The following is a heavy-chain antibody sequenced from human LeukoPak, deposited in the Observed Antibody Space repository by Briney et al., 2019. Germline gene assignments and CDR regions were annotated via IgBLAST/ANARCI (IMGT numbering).Heavy chain of an antibody. Sequence: PGGSLRLSCAASGFTFSSYGMHWVRQAPGKGLEWVAVISYDGSNKYYADSVKGRFTISRDNSKNTLYLQMNSLRAEDTAVYYCAKELGRYFGSGLDYWGQGTLVTVSS. CDR3: AKELGRYFGSGLDY. V-gene: IGHV3-30*18. CDR2: ISYDGSNK. D-gene: IGHD3-9*01. J-gene: IGHJ4*02. CDR1: GFTFSSYG.